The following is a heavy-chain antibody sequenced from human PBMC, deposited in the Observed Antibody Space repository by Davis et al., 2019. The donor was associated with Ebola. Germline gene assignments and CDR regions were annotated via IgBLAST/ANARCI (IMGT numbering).Heavy chain of an antibody. CDR1: GFTFSTYE. CDR3: ARGVDYGDHYLNWFDP. Sequence: PGGSLRLSCAASGFTFSTYEMHWVRQAPGQGLEWVSYISSGGTAIYYADSVKGRFTISRDNAKNSLSLQMNSLRAEDTAVYYCARGVDYGDHYLNWFDPWGQGTRVTVSP. J-gene: IGHJ5*02. D-gene: IGHD4-17*01. V-gene: IGHV3-48*03. CDR2: ISSGGTAI.